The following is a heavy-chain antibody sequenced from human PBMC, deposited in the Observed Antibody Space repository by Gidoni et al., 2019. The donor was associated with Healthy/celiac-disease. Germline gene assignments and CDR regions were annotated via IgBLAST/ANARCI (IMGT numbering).Heavy chain of an antibody. CDR1: GSRFTSYW. Sequence: EVQLVQSGAEVKKPGESLKISCKGSGSRFTSYWLGWVRQMPGKGLEWMGIIYPGDSDTRYSPSFQGQVTISADKSISTAYLQWSSLKASDTAMYYCARHKGIAAAWHYYYYMDVWGKGTTVTVSS. CDR2: IYPGDSDT. J-gene: IGHJ6*03. V-gene: IGHV5-51*01. D-gene: IGHD6-13*01. CDR3: ARHKGIAAAWHYYYYMDV.